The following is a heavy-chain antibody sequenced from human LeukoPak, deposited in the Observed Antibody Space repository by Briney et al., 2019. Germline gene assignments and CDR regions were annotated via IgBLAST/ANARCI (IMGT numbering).Heavy chain of an antibody. CDR1: GFTFSNAW. Sequence: GGSLRLSCAASGFTFSNAWMSWVRQAPGKGLEWVGRIKSKTDGGTTDYAAPVKGRFAISRDDSKNTLSLQVNSLKTEDTAVYYCSSSWFGAPYYYYYMDVWGKGTTVTVSS. CDR3: SSSWFGAPYYYYYMDV. CDR2: IKSKTDGGTT. D-gene: IGHD3-10*01. J-gene: IGHJ6*03. V-gene: IGHV3-15*01.